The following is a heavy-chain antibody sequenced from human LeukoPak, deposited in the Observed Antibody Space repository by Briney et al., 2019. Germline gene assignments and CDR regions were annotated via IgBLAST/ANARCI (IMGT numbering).Heavy chain of an antibody. CDR1: GFTFSFYS. D-gene: IGHD3-22*01. V-gene: IGHV3-21*01. CDR2: ISSSGSNI. J-gene: IGHJ4*02. CDR3: ARDYDSSGFYDY. Sequence: PGGSLRLSCAASGFTFSFYSMNWVRPAPGEGLEWVSSISSSGSNIYYADSVKGRFTISRDNAKNSLYLQMNSLRAEDTAVYYCARDYDSSGFYDYWGQGTLVTVSS.